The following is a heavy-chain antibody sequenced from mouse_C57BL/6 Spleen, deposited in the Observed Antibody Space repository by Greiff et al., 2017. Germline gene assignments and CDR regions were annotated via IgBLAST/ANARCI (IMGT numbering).Heavy chain of an antibody. CDR3: TRDYPAWFAY. CDR2: ISSGGDYI. D-gene: IGHD5-5*01. Sequence: EVQRVESGEGLVKPGGSLKLSCAASGFTFSSYAMSWVRQTPEKRLEWVAYISSGGDYIYYADPVKGRFTISRDNARNTLYLQMSSLKSEDTAMYYCTRDYPAWFAYWGQGTLVTVSA. CDR1: GFTFSSYA. J-gene: IGHJ3*01. V-gene: IGHV5-9-1*02.